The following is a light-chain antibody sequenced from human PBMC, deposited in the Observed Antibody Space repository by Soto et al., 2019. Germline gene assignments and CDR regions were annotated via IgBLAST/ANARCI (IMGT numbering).Light chain of an antibody. J-gene: IGKJ1*01. CDR3: QQLDTFFWT. Sequence: DIQMTQSPSTLSASVGDRVTITCRASQSIDNWLAWYQQKPGKAPRLLIYDASRLESGVPSRVSGSGSGTDVTLTITGLQPDDFATYYCQQLDTFFWTFGPGTWVEIK. CDR2: DAS. CDR1: QSIDNW. V-gene: IGKV1-5*01.